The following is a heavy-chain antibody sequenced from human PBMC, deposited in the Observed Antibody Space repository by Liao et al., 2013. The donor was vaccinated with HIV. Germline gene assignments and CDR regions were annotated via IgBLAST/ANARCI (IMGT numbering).Heavy chain of an antibody. CDR3: AREYNNRRFLENWFDP. CDR1: GGSISNYY. CDR2: IYSSGSA. V-gene: IGHV4-4*07. Sequence: QVQLQESGPGLVKPSETLSLTCTVSGGSISNYYWSWIRQPAGKGLEWIGRIYSSGSANYNPSLKSRVTMSVDTSKNQFSLKLSSVTAADTAVYYCAREYNNRRFLENWFDPWGQGTLVTVSS. D-gene: IGHD3-3*01. J-gene: IGHJ5*02.